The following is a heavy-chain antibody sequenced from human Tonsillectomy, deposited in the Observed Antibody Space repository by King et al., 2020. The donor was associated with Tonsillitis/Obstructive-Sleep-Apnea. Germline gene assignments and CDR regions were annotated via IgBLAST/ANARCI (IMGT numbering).Heavy chain of an antibody. CDR2: IYYSGST. Sequence: QLQESGPGLVKPSETLSLTCTVSGGSISSSSYYWGWIRQPPGKGLEWIGSIYYSGSTYYNPSLKSRVTISVDTSKNQFSLKLSSVTAADTAVYYCARLPVLEWLLPYYYYYYIDVWGKGTTVTVSS. D-gene: IGHD3-3*01. J-gene: IGHJ6*03. CDR3: ARLPVLEWLLPYYYYYYIDV. CDR1: GGSISSSSYY. V-gene: IGHV4-39*01.